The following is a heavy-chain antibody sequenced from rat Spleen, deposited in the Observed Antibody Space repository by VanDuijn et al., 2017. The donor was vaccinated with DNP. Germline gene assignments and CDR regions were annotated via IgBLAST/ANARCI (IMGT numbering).Heavy chain of an antibody. CDR2: ISYSGST. Sequence: EVQLQESGPGLVKPSQSLSLTCSVTGYSITSSSRWNWIREFPGNKMEWIGHISYSGSTNYNPSLISRISITRDTSKNQFFLQLNSVTTEDTATYYCATSPGPNWFAYWGQGTLVTVSS. CDR1: GYSITSSS. CDR3: ATSPGPNWFAY. J-gene: IGHJ3*01. D-gene: IGHD1-4*01. V-gene: IGHV3-1*01.